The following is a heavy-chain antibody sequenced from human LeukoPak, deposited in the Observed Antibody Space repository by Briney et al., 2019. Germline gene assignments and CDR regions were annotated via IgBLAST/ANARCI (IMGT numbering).Heavy chain of an antibody. Sequence: ASVKVSCKASGYTFTSYGISWVRQAPGQGLERMGWISAYNGDTNYAQKLQGRVTMTTDTSTNTAYMELRSLRSDDTAVYYCAREGLGELTLDYWGQGTLVTVSS. CDR3: AREGLGELTLDY. CDR2: ISAYNGDT. J-gene: IGHJ4*02. D-gene: IGHD3-16*01. CDR1: GYTFTSYG. V-gene: IGHV1-18*01.